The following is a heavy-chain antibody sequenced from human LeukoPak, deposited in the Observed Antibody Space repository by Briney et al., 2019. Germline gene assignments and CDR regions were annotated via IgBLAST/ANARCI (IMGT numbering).Heavy chain of an antibody. Sequence: GGSLRLSCVASGFTFSNYWMTWVRQAPGKGLEWVANIREDGSEKYYVDSVRGRFTISRDNPKNSLYLQMNSLRAENTAVYYCTKDKWTPGYWGQGTLVTVSS. V-gene: IGHV3-7*01. D-gene: IGHD1-26*01. CDR2: IREDGSEK. J-gene: IGHJ4*02. CDR3: TKDKWTPGY. CDR1: GFTFSNYW.